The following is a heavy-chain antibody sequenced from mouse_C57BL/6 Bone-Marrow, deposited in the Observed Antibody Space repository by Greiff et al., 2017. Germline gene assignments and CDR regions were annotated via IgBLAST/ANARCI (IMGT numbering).Heavy chain of an antibody. V-gene: IGHV5-17*01. CDR1: GFTFSDYG. Sequence: EVQVVESGGGLVKPGGSLKLSCAASGFTFSDYGMHWVRQAPEKGLEWVAYISSGRSTIYYADTVKGRFTISRDNAKNTLFLQMTRLRSEDTAMYYCARPGQYYLDYWGQGTTLTVSS. CDR2: ISSGRSTI. CDR3: ARPGQYYLDY. J-gene: IGHJ2*01.